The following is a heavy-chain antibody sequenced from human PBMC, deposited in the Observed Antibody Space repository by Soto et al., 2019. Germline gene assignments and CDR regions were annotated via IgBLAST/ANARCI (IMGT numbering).Heavy chain of an antibody. CDR3: ARDDRDRHIWGSYRIIDY. CDR1: GYTFTSYY. D-gene: IGHD3-16*02. Sequence: GASVKVSCKASGYTFTSYYMHWVRQAPGQGLEWMGIINPSGGSTSYAQKFQGRVTMTRDTSTSTVYMELSSLRSEDTAVYYCARDDRDRHIWGSYRIIDYWGQGTLVTVSS. J-gene: IGHJ4*02. V-gene: IGHV1-46*03. CDR2: INPSGGST.